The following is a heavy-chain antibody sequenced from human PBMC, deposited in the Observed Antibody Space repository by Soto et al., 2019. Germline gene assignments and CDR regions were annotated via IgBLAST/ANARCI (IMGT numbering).Heavy chain of an antibody. V-gene: IGHV1-3*01. CDR1: GYTFTSYA. J-gene: IGHJ4*02. Sequence: QVQLVRSGAEVKKPGASVKVSCKASGYTFTSYAMHWVRQAPGQRLEWMGWINAGNGNTKYSQKFQGRVTITRDTSASKAYMELRSLRSEDTAVYYCARDLGGWTDYWGQGTLVTVAS. D-gene: IGHD2-15*01. CDR2: INAGNGNT. CDR3: ARDLGGWTDY.